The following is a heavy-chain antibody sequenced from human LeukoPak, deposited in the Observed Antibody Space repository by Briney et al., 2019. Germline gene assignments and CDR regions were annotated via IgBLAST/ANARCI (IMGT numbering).Heavy chain of an antibody. Sequence: PGGSLRLSCAASGFTFSSYWMSWVRQAPGKGLEWVANIKQDGSEKYYVDSVEGRFTISRDNAKNSLYLQMNSLRAEDTAVYYCARELKSIYYYYGMDVWGQGTTVTVSS. CDR3: ARELKSIYYYYGMDV. V-gene: IGHV3-7*01. D-gene: IGHD4/OR15-4a*01. CDR1: GFTFSSYW. CDR2: IKQDGSEK. J-gene: IGHJ6*02.